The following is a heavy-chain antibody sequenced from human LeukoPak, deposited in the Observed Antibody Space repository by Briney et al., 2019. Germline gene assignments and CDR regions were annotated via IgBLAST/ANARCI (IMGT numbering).Heavy chain of an antibody. Sequence: PSETLSLTCTVSGGSVSSGRYYWSWIRQPPGKGLEWIGYFYYSGSTNYNPSLKTRVPISVDTSKNQFSLKVSSVTAADTAVYYCARKRTGDQGYYFDYWGQGTLVTVSS. D-gene: IGHD1-1*01. CDR1: GGSVSSGRYY. V-gene: IGHV4-61*01. CDR2: FYYSGST. J-gene: IGHJ4*02. CDR3: ARKRTGDQGYYFDY.